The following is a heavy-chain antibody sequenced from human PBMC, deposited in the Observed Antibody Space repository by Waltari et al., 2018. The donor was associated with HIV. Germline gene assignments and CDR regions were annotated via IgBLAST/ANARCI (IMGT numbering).Heavy chain of an antibody. V-gene: IGHV1-69*02. J-gene: IGHJ4*02. CDR2: MVPTEYKP. CDR3: ATARETMGVDFDY. Sequence: QVQLVQSGAEVRRPGSSVKVSCKAPGGMFLSYSINWVRQAPGQGLEWMGRMVPTEYKPNSAKKFQGSVTITADKSMSTAYMELNSLRSGDTAVYYCATARETMGVDFDYWGQGTLVSVSS. D-gene: IGHD3-16*01. CDR1: GGMFLSYS.